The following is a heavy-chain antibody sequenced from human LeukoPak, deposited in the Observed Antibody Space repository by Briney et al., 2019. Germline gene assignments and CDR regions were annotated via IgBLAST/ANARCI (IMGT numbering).Heavy chain of an antibody. CDR3: ARVGNGDYEDY. J-gene: IGHJ4*02. CDR2: INSDGSST. Sequence: GGSLRLSCAASGFTFSSYWMHWVRQAPGKGLVWVSRINSDGSSTSYADSVKGRFTISRDNAKNSLYLQMNSLRAEDTAVYYCARVGNGDYEDYWGQGTLVTVSS. CDR1: GFTFSSYW. D-gene: IGHD4-17*01. V-gene: IGHV3-74*01.